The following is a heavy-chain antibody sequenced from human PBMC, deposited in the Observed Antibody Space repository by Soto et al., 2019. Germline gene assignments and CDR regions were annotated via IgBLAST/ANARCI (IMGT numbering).Heavy chain of an antibody. J-gene: IGHJ3*01. CDR1: GFTFSSSE. V-gene: IGHV3-48*03. CDR3: ARRASR. CDR2: IHPSGKPI. D-gene: IGHD1-26*01. Sequence: EVQLVESGGGLVQPGGSLRLSCAVSGFTFSSSEMYWVRQAPGKGLEWIAYIHPSGKPIFYADSVKGRFTISRDNANNSLFLQMNWLIAEDTAVYYCARRASRWGQGTLVTVSS.